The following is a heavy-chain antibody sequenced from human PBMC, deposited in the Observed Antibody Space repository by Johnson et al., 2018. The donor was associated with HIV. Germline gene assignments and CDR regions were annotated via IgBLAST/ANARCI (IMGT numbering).Heavy chain of an antibody. Sequence: QVQLVESGGGVVQPGKSLTLSCVGSGLSFSNFGIHWVRQAPGKGPEWVAVISHDGSNDYCADSVKGRLTNSRDNAKNSLYLQMNSLRAEDTAVYYCARQQLSRNVAFDIWGQGTMVTVSS. CDR2: ISHDGSND. V-gene: IGHV3-30*03. CDR3: ARQQLSRNVAFDI. CDR1: GLSFSNFG. J-gene: IGHJ3*02. D-gene: IGHD6-13*01.